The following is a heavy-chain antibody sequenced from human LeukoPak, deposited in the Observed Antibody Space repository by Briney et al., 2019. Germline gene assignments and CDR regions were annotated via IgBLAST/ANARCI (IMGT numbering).Heavy chain of an antibody. J-gene: IGHJ4*02. CDR1: GFTFSSYG. Sequence: PGGTLRLSCAASGFTFSSYGMTWVRQAPGKGLEWVSAISGSGGSTYYADSVKGRFTISRDNSKNTLYLQMNSLRAEDTAVYYCARARSLYSSGPTDYWGQGTLVTVSS. V-gene: IGHV3-23*01. CDR2: ISGSGGST. D-gene: IGHD6-19*01. CDR3: ARARSLYSSGPTDY.